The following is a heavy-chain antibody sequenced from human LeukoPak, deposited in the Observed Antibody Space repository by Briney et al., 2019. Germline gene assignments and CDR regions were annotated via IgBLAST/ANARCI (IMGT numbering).Heavy chain of an antibody. CDR3: ASAYYDYVWGSYRHRWFDP. Sequence: SETPSLTCAVYGGSFSGYYWSWIRQPPGKGLEWIGEINHSGSTNYNPSLKSRVTISVDTSKHQFSLKLGSVPVADTAVYYCASAYYDYVWGSYRHRWFDPWGQGTLVTVSS. J-gene: IGHJ5*02. CDR2: INHSGST. CDR1: GGSFSGYY. V-gene: IGHV4-34*01. D-gene: IGHD3-16*02.